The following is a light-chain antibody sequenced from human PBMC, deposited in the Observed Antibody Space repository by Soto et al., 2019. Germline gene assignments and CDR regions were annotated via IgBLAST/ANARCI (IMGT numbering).Light chain of an antibody. J-gene: IGKJ1*01. CDR2: GAS. CDR3: QQYGSSPPRWT. V-gene: IGKV3-20*01. CDR1: QSVSSSY. Sequence: EIVLTQSPGTLSLSPGERATLSCRASQSVSSSYLAWYQQKPGQAPRLLTYGASSRATGIPDRFSGSGPGTDFTLTISRLEPEDFAGFYCQQYGSSPPRWTFGQGTKGEIK.